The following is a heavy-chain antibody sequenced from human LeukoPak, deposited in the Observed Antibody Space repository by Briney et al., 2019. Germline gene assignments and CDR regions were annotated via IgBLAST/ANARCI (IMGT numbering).Heavy chain of an antibody. CDR2: ISGSGGST. J-gene: IGHJ4*02. CDR1: GFTFSSYA. V-gene: IGHV3-23*01. D-gene: IGHD3-22*01. CDR3: AKSPTGYYDSNGYGPFDY. Sequence: GGSLRLSCAASGFTFSSYAMSWVRQAPGKGLERVSAISGSGGSTYYADSVKGRFTISRDNSRNTLYLQMNSLRAEDTAVYYCAKSPTGYYDSNGYGPFDYWGQGTLVTVSS.